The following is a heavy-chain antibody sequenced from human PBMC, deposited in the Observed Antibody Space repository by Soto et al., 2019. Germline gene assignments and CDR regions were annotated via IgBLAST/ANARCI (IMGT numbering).Heavy chain of an antibody. CDR2: IHPSGGGA. CDR3: SRGGHITVVTASFDF. Sequence: QAQLVQSGAEVKKPGASVKVSCKASENTFSSYYLHWVRQAPGQGLEWMGMIHPSGGGATYAQKFLGRVTMTRDTSTSTVFMELSSLRSADTAIYYCSRGGHITVVTASFDFWGQGTLVTVSS. CDR1: ENTFSSYY. V-gene: IGHV1-46*03. D-gene: IGHD2-21*02. J-gene: IGHJ4*02.